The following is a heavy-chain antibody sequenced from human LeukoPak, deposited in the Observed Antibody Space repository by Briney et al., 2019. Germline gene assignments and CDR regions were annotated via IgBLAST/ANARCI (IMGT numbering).Heavy chain of an antibody. J-gene: IGHJ4*02. CDR3: ARVGGTYYGSGSYYMAY. V-gene: IGHV4-39*07. CDR1: GGSISSSNYY. D-gene: IGHD3-10*01. Sequence: SETLSLTCTVSGGSISSSNYYWGWIRQPPGKGLEWIGSIYYNGNTYYNPSLKTRVTISVDTSKNQFSLKLSSVTAADTAVYYCARVGGTYYGSGSYYMAYWGQGTLVTVSS. CDR2: IYYNGNT.